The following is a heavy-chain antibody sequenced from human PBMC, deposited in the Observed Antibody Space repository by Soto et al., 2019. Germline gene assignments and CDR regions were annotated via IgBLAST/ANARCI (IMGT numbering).Heavy chain of an antibody. V-gene: IGHV1-8*02. D-gene: IGHD6-19*01. CDR2: MNPNSGNT. J-gene: IGHJ4*02. Sequence: ASVKVSCKASGYTFTGYYINWVRQATGQGLEWMGWMNPNSGNTGYAQKFQGRVTMTRNTSISTAYMELSSLRSEDTAVYYCARAYTWGVAVAGTWGQGTLVTVSS. CDR3: ARAYTWGVAVAGT. CDR1: GYTFTGYY.